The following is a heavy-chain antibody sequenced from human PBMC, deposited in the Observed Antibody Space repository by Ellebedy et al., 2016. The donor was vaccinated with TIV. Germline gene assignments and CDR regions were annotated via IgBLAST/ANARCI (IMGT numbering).Heavy chain of an antibody. V-gene: IGHV3-21*01. Sequence: GESLKIPCAASGFTFSSNTMNWVRQAPGKGLEWVSSISSSRYYKYYADSGKGRFTISRDNARNSLYLQMNSLRAEDTAVYYCAKVPVGYCSSPNCFYLDYWGQGTLVTVSS. J-gene: IGHJ4*02. CDR2: ISSSRYYK. CDR3: AKVPVGYCSSPNCFYLDY. CDR1: GFTFSSNT. D-gene: IGHD2-2*01.